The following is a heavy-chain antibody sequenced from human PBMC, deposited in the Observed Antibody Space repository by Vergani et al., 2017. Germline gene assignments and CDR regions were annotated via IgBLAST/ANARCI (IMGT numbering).Heavy chain of an antibody. J-gene: IGHJ4*02. D-gene: IGHD3-22*01. CDR2: ISYDGSNK. CDR1: RFTFSSYG. V-gene: IGHV3-30*18. CDR3: AKDPRDSYYYDSSGYYYDDY. Sequence: VQLVESGGGVVQPGRSLRLSCAASRFTFSSYGMHWVRQAPGKGLEWVAVISYDGSNKYYADSVKGRFTISRDNSKNTLYLQMNSLRAEDTAVYYCAKDPRDSYYYDSSGYYYDDYWGQGTLVTVSS.